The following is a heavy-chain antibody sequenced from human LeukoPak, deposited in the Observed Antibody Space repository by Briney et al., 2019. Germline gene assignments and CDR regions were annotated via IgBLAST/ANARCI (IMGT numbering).Heavy chain of an antibody. CDR3: AREGYDILTGRTVYFDY. CDR2: ISSSSSYI. V-gene: IGHV3-21*01. CDR1: GFTFSIYS. D-gene: IGHD3-9*01. J-gene: IGHJ4*02. Sequence: GGSLRLSCAASGFTFSIYSMNWVRQAPGKGLEWVSSISSSSSYIYYADSVKGRFTISRDNAKNSLYLQMNSLRADDAALYYCAREGYDILTGRTVYFDYWGQGTLVTVSS.